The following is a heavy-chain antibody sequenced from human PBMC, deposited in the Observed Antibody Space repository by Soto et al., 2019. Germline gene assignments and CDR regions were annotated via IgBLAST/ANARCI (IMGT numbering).Heavy chain of an antibody. CDR1: GFSLDTTGVG. Sequence: QITLKESGPTLVKPTQTLTLTCTFSGFSLDTTGVGVGWIRQPPGKALEWLALIYWDDDKRYSPSLKSRLTITTDTSKTQVVLTTTNMDPVATATYSCAHSPAGVVVTAANWYDPWGQGPLVTVSS. V-gene: IGHV2-5*02. J-gene: IGHJ5*02. CDR2: IYWDDDK. CDR3: AHSPAGVVVTAANWYDP. D-gene: IGHD2-21*02.